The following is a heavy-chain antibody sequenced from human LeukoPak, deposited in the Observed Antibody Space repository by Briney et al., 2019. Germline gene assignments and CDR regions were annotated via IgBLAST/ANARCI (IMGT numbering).Heavy chain of an antibody. Sequence: SETLSLTCTVSGGSVSSSSHYRNWIRQPPGKGLKWIGSIYYSGSTNYNPSLQSRVTISVDTSKNQFSLRLSSVTAADTAMYYCARRDCSGGSCYFQPWGQGTLVTVSS. J-gene: IGHJ1*01. D-gene: IGHD2-15*01. CDR2: IYYSGST. CDR3: ARRDCSGGSCYFQP. CDR1: GGSVSSSSHY. V-gene: IGHV4-39*01.